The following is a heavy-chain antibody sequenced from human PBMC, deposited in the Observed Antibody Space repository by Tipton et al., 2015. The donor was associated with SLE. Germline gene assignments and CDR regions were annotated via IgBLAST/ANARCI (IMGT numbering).Heavy chain of an antibody. CDR3: ARPLYYYYYMDV. CDR2: INHSGST. V-gene: IGHV4-34*01. Sequence: LSLTCAVYGGSFSGYYWSWIRQPPGKGLEWIGEINHSGSTNYNPSLKSRVTISVDTSKNQFSLKLRSVTAADTAVYYCARPLYYYYYMDVWGKGTTATVSS. CDR1: GGSFSGYY. J-gene: IGHJ6*03.